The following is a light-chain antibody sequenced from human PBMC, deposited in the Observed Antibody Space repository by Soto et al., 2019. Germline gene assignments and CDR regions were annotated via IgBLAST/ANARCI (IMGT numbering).Light chain of an antibody. J-gene: IGKJ1*01. CDR2: GAS. CDR1: QSVSSSY. Sequence: EIVLTQSPSTLSLSPGDRATLSCRASQSVSSSYLAWYQQKPGQAPRLLIYGASSRATGIPDRFSGSGSGTDFTLTISGLEPEDSAVYYCQQYGNSRGTFGQGTKVEIK. V-gene: IGKV3-20*01. CDR3: QQYGNSRGT.